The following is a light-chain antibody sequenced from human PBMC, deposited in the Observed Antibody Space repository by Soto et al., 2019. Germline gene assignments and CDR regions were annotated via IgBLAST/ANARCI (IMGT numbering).Light chain of an antibody. V-gene: IGLV4-69*01. CDR3: QTWVTGIYV. J-gene: IGLJ1*01. Sequence: QLVLTQSPSASASLGASVKLTCTLSSGHSSYAIAGHQQQPEKGPRYLMKLNSDGSHSKGDGIPDRFSGSSSGAERYLTISSLQSEDEADYYCQTWVTGIYVFGTGTKLTVL. CDR1: SGHSSYA. CDR2: LNSDGSH.